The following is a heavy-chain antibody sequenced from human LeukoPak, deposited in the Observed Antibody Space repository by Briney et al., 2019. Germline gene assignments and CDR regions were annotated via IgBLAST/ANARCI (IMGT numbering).Heavy chain of an antibody. CDR1: VYTFTGYY. CDR2: INPNSGGT. Sequence: ASVTVSCKASVYTFTGYYMHWVRQAPGQGLEGMGWINPNSGGTNYAQKFQGRVTMTRDTSISTAYMELSRLRSDDTAVYYCARVVAVTPFWWFDPWGQGTLVTVSS. CDR3: ARVVAVTPFWWFDP. J-gene: IGHJ5*02. D-gene: IGHD6-19*01. V-gene: IGHV1-2*02.